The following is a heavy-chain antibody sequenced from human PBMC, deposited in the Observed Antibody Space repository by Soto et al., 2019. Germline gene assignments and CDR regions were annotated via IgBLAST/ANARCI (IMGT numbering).Heavy chain of an antibody. CDR1: GFTFSNFA. V-gene: IGHV3-23*01. CDR2: ISGSGDDT. Sequence: QLLESGGGFVQPGGSLRLSCVASGFTFSNFAMAWVRQAPGEGLEWVSAISGSGDDTFYADSMKGRFTISRDNSKYPLYLQIKSLGAEDTAGYYCANPIPKTGTTFGFWGQGTLVTVSS. D-gene: IGHD1-1*01. J-gene: IGHJ4*02. CDR3: ANPIPKTGTTFGF.